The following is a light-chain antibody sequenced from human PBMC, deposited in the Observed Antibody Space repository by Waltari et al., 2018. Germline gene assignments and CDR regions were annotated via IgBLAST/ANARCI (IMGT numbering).Light chain of an antibody. V-gene: IGLV2-14*01. CDR3: SSFTSSSVYV. CDR2: EVS. CDR1: SSDVGGFHY. Sequence: QSALTQPASVSGSPGQSITISCTGTSSDVGGFHYVYWYQQHPGKAPKLMIYEVSNRPSGVSSRFSGSKSGNTASLTISGLQAEDESDYYCSSFTSSSVYVFGTGTKVTVL. J-gene: IGLJ1*01.